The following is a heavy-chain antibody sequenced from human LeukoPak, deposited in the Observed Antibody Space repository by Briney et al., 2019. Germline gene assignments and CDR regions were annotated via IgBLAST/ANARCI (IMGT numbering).Heavy chain of an antibody. CDR1: GFTFSNYA. J-gene: IGHJ4*02. CDR2: IKSKTDGGTT. D-gene: IGHD2-21*01. Sequence: GGSLRLSCAASGFTFSNYAMAWVRQAPGKGLEWVGRIKSKTDGGTTDYAAPVKGRFTISRDNAKNSLYLQMNSLRDEGTAVYYCARDRISYYWGQGTLVTVSS. V-gene: IGHV3-15*01. CDR3: ARDRISYY.